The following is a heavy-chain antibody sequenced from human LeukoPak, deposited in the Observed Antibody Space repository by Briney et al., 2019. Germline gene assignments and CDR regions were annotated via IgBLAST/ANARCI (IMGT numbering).Heavy chain of an antibody. D-gene: IGHD6-19*01. CDR3: ARDKRVAVAGTYICYYYMDV. CDR1: GGSISSYY. CDR2: IYISGSGST. V-gene: IGHV4-4*07. J-gene: IGHJ6*03. Sequence: SETLSLTCTVSGGSISSYYWSWIRQPAGKGLEWIGRIYISGSGSTNYNPSLKSRVTMSVDTSKNQFSLKLSSVTAADTAVYYCARDKRVAVAGTYICYYYMDVWGNGTTVTISS.